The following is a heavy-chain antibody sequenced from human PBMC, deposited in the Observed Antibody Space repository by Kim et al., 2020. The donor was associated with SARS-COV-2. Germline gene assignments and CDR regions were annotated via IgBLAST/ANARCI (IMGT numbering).Heavy chain of an antibody. CDR3: ARHRQLVLAGYYYYGMDV. J-gene: IGHJ6*02. Sequence: SETLSLTCTVSGGSISSYYWSWIRQPPGKGLEWIGYIYYSGSTNYNPSLKSRVTISVDTSKNQFSLKLSSVTAADTAVYYCARHRQLVLAGYYYYGMDVWGQGTTVTVSS. V-gene: IGHV4-59*08. D-gene: IGHD6-13*01. CDR1: GGSISSYY. CDR2: IYYSGST.